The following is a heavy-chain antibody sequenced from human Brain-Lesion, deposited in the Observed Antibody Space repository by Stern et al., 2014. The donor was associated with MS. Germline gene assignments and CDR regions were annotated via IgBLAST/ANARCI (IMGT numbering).Heavy chain of an antibody. CDR1: GFSLSNAAMG. CDR2: IFSTGET. CDR3: ARMREYCSGGICFAGYYDS. V-gene: IGHV2-26*01. D-gene: IGHD2-15*01. J-gene: IGHJ4*02. Sequence: VTLKESGPVLVKPTATLTLPCSVSGFSLSNAAMGLRWIRPPPGQALACLAHIFSTGETAYSTSLKSRLTISKDTSRSQVVLTMTNMDPVDTATYYCARMREYCSGGICFAGYYDSWGQGTLVTVSS.